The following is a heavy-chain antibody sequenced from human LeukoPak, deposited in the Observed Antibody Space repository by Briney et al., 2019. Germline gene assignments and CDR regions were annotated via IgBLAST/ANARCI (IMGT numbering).Heavy chain of an antibody. Sequence: GGPLRLSCAASEFTFSSYWMSWVRQAPGKGLEWVANIKQDGSEKYYVDSVKGRFTISRDNAKNSLYLQMNSLRAEDTAVYYCARSTRTYYYDSSGYYEGDYFDYWGQGTLVTVSS. CDR3: ARSTRTYYYDSSGYYEGDYFDY. V-gene: IGHV3-7*01. CDR2: IKQDGSEK. CDR1: EFTFSSYW. D-gene: IGHD3-22*01. J-gene: IGHJ4*02.